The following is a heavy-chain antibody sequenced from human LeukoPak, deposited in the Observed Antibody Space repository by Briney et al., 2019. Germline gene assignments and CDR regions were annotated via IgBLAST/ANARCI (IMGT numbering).Heavy chain of an antibody. Sequence: GSLRLSCAASGFTFSTYAMRWVRQAPGKGLEWVSAISGSGGFTVYADSVKGRFTVSRDNSKNTLYLQMNSLRAEDTAIYYCAKAGLCSGDSCYYFDYWGQGTLVTVSS. CDR2: ISGSGGFT. D-gene: IGHD2-15*01. CDR1: GFTFSTYA. V-gene: IGHV3-23*01. CDR3: AKAGLCSGDSCYYFDY. J-gene: IGHJ4*02.